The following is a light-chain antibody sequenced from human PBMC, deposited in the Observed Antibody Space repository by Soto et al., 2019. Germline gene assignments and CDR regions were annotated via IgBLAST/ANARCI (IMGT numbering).Light chain of an antibody. Sequence: EIVLTHSPGTLSLSPGERATLSCRASQSVSSSYLAWYQQKPGQTPRLLVYGASSRATGIPDRFSASGSGIDFILTISRLEPEDSAVYYCQQYVTSPRTFGQGTKVDIK. V-gene: IGKV3-20*01. CDR3: QQYVTSPRT. CDR1: QSVSSSY. CDR2: GAS. J-gene: IGKJ1*01.